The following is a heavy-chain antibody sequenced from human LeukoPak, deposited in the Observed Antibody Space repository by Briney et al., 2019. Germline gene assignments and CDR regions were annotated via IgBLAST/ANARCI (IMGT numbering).Heavy chain of an antibody. CDR2: ISSSSTI. J-gene: IGHJ4*02. CDR1: GFTFSSYS. V-gene: IGHV3-48*02. CDR3: ARDNPIVGATITLDY. Sequence: PGGSQRLSCAASGFTFSSYSMIWVRQAPGKGLEWISYISSSSTIYYADSVKGRFTISRDNAKNSLYLQMNSLRDEGTAVYYCARDNPIVGATITLDYWGQGALVTVSS. D-gene: IGHD1-26*01.